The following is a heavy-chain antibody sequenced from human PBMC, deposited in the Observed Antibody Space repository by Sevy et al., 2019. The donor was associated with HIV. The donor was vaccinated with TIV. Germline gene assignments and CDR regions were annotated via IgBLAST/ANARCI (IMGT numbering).Heavy chain of an antibody. D-gene: IGHD3-3*01. Sequence: GGSLRLSCAASGFTFSSYAMSWVRQAPGKGLEWVSAISGSGGSTYYADSVKGRFTISRDNSNNTLYLQMNSLRAEDTAVYYCAKTRPDFWSGHYAPFDYWGQGTLVTVSS. CDR3: AKTRPDFWSGHYAPFDY. J-gene: IGHJ4*02. V-gene: IGHV3-23*01. CDR2: ISGSGGST. CDR1: GFTFSSYA.